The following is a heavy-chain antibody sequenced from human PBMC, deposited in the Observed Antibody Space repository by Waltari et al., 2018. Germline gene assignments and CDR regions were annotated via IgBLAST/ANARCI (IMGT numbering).Heavy chain of an antibody. V-gene: IGHV1-2*06. J-gene: IGHJ4*02. CDR3: ARDLGSDYGNRDY. D-gene: IGHD4-17*01. CDR1: GYTFPGYS. CDR2: INPNSGDT. Sequence: QVHLVQSGAEVKKPGASVTVSCKASGYTFPGYSIQWVRRAPGQGLEWMGRINPNSGDTNYAQKFQGRVTLTRDTSINTAYMELSSLKSDDTAVYYCARDLGSDYGNRDYWGQGTLVTVPS.